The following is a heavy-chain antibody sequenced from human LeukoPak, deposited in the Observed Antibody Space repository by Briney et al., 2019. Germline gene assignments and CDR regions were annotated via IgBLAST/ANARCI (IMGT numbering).Heavy chain of an antibody. V-gene: IGHV1-2*04. J-gene: IGHJ6*02. CDR3: ARDFRGYCSSTSCYSGGYYYGMDV. D-gene: IGHD2-2*01. Sequence: ASVKVSCKASGYTFTGYYMHWVRQAPGQGLEWMAWINPNSGGTNYAQKFQGWVTMTRDTSISTAYMELSRLRSDDTAVYYCARDFRGYCSSTSCYSGGYYYGMDVWGQGTTVTVSS. CDR2: INPNSGGT. CDR1: GYTFTGYY.